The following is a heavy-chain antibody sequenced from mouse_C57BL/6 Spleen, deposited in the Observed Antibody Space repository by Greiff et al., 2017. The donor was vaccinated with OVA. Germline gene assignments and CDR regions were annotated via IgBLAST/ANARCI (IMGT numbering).Heavy chain of an antibody. CDR1: GYAFSSYW. Sequence: VQLQQSGAELVKPGASVKISCKASGYAFSSYWMNWVKQRPGKGLEWIGQIYPGDGDTNYNGKFKGKATLTADKSSSTAYMQRSSLTSEDSAVYFCARSDDYDVCAYWGQGTLVTVSA. D-gene: IGHD2-4*01. J-gene: IGHJ3*01. CDR3: ARSDDYDVCAY. V-gene: IGHV1-80*01. CDR2: IYPGDGDT.